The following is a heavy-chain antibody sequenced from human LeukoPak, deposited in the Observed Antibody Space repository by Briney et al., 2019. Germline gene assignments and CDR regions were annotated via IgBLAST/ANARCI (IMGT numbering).Heavy chain of an antibody. V-gene: IGHV3-21*01. CDR3: PREVDKSFDI. CDR1: GCTISSYS. J-gene: IGHJ3*02. Sequence: GXLRLSCVASGCTISSYSMNWVRQAPGKGLDFFSSISQNYILISYVDSVNPRFTISRHNSKNSLYLQMNSLRADYTAVYYCPREVDKSFDIWGQGTMLTVSS. CDR2: ISQNYILI.